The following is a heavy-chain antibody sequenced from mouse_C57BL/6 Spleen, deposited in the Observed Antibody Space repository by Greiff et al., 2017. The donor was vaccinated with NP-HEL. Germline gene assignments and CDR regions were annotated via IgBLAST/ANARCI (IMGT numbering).Heavy chain of an antibody. V-gene: IGHV5-17*01. CDR1: GFTFSDYG. D-gene: IGHD1-1*01. J-gene: IGHJ4*01. CDR2: ISSGSSTI. CDR3: ARRVLRQAMDY. Sequence: EVKLVESGGGLVKPGGSLKLSCAASGFTFSDYGMHWVRQAPEKGLEWVAYISSGSSTIYYADTVKGRFTISRDNAKNTLFLQMTSLRSEDTAMYYCARRVLRQAMDYWGQGTSVTVSS.